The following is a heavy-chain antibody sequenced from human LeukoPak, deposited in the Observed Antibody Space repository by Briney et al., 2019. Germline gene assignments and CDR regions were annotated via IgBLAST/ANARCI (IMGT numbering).Heavy chain of an antibody. CDR2: IIPIFGTA. D-gene: IGHD3-10*01. CDR1: GGTFSSYA. CDR3: ARDGITMVRENAFDI. Sequence: ASVKVSCKASGGTFSSYAISWVRQAPGQGLEWMGGIIPIFGTANYAQKFQGRVTITADESTSTAYMELSRLRSDDTAVYYCARDGITMVRENAFDIWGQGTMVTVSS. V-gene: IGHV1-69*13. J-gene: IGHJ3*02.